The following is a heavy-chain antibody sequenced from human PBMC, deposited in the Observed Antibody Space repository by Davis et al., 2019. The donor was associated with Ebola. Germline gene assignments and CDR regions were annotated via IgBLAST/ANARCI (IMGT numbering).Heavy chain of an antibody. J-gene: IGHJ2*01. V-gene: IGHV4-4*07. CDR1: GDSITNYY. D-gene: IGHD6-19*01. CDR3: ARAVGYSGGRYYWYFDL. Sequence: PSETLSLTCTVSGDSITNYYWYWIRQPAGKGLEWIGRVHSSGNADYSPSLKGRVTMSLDTSKNQLSLRLTFLTAADTAGYYCARAVGYSGGRYYWYFDLWGRGTQVTVTS. CDR2: VHSSGNA.